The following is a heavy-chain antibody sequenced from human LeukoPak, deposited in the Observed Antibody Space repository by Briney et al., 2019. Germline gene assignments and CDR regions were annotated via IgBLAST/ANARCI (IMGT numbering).Heavy chain of an antibody. CDR3: ARDILRGGGGSPCDY. Sequence: PGGSLRLSCAASGFTFSYYSMNWVRQAPGKGLEWISSISTSSSHIYYADSVKGRFTISRDNAKKSVFLQMNSLRAEDTAMCYCARDILRGGGGSPCDYWGQGTLVTVSS. V-gene: IGHV3-21*01. J-gene: IGHJ4*02. CDR2: ISTSSSHI. D-gene: IGHD2-15*01. CDR1: GFTFSYYS.